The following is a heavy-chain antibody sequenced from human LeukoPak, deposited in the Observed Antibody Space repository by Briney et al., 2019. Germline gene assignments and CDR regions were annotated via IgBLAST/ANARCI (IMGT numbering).Heavy chain of an antibody. CDR1: GFTFSSYA. CDR2: ISYDGSNK. J-gene: IGHJ5*02. CDR3: ARDLPWFDP. Sequence: GGSLRPSCAASGFTFSSYAMHWVRQAPGKGLEWVAVISYDGSNKYYADSVKGRFTISRGNSKNTLYLQMNSLRAEDTAVYYCARDLPWFDPWGQGTLVTVSS. V-gene: IGHV3-30-3*01.